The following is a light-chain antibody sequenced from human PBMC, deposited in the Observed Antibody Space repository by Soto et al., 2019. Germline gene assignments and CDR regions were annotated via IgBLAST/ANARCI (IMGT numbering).Light chain of an antibody. CDR3: QVWDSSSDQGVV. J-gene: IGLJ2*01. CDR1: NIGSKS. V-gene: IGLV3-21*04. CDR2: YDS. Sequence: SYELTQPPSVSVAPGKTARITCGGNNIGSKSVHWYQQKPGQAPVLVIYYDSDRPSGIPERFSGSNSGNTATLTISMVEAGDEADYYCQVWDSSSDQGVVFGGGTKLTVL.